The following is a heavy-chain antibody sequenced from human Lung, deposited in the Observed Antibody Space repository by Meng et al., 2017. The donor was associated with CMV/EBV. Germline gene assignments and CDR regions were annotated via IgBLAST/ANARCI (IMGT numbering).Heavy chain of an antibody. CDR2: IKQDGSEK. Sequence: GSPRLLRAASGFTFSSYWMSWVRQAPGKGLEWVANIKQDGSEKYYVDSVKGRFTISRDNAKNSLYLQMNSLRAEDTAVYYCAGAFGMYHPPGGYWGQGTLVTVSS. CDR3: AGAFGMYHPPGGY. CDR1: GFTFSSYW. D-gene: IGHD3-10*01. J-gene: IGHJ4*02. V-gene: IGHV3-7*01.